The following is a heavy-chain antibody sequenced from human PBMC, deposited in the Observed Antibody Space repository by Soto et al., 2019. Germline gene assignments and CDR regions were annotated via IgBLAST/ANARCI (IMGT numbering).Heavy chain of an antibody. CDR1: SGSISSSNW. J-gene: IGHJ5*02. V-gene: IGHV4-4*02. D-gene: IGHD2-15*01. CDR3: ARAGCSGGSCYEGGFDP. Sequence: QVQLQESGPGLVKPSGTLSLTCAVSSGSISSSNWWSWVRQPPGKGLEWLGEIYHSGSTNYNPSLKSRVTIAVDKSKNQCSLKLSSVTAADTAVYYCARAGCSGGSCYEGGFDPLGQGTLVTVSS. CDR2: IYHSGST.